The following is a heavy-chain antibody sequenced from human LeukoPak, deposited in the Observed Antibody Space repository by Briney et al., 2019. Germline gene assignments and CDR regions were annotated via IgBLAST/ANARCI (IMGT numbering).Heavy chain of an antibody. CDR3: ARDVTELTGDPFSRD. CDR2: ISSSSSTI. Sequence: PGGSLRLSCAASGFTFSSYSMSWVRQAPGKGLEWVSYISSSSSTIYYADSVKGRFTISRDNAKNSLYLQMNSLRAEDTAVYYCARDVTELTGDPFSRDWGQGTLVTVSS. D-gene: IGHD7-27*01. CDR1: GFTFSSYS. V-gene: IGHV3-48*01. J-gene: IGHJ4*02.